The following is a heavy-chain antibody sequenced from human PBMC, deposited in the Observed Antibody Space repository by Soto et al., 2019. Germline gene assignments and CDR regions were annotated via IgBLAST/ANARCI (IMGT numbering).Heavy chain of an antibody. J-gene: IGHJ6*02. CDR3: ARDRYYGSGGMDV. CDR2: ISYDGSNK. Sequence: GGSLRLSCAASGFTFSSYAMHWVRQAPGKGLEWVAVISYDGSNKYYADSVKGRFTISRDNSKNTLYLQMNSLRAEDTAVYYCARDRYYGSGGMDVWGQGTTVTVSS. CDR1: GFTFSSYA. D-gene: IGHD3-10*01. V-gene: IGHV3-30-3*01.